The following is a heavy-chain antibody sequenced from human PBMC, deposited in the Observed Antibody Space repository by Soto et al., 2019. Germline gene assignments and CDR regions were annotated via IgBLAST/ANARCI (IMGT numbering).Heavy chain of an antibody. D-gene: IGHD6-6*01. Sequence: QVHLVESGGGLVKPGGSLRLSCVASEFTFSGHYMSWIRQAPGRGLEWLSYISGRGTTILYADSVKGRFTISRDNAKNLMFLEMNSLRAEDTAVYYCARGVPADSWGQGTLVIVS. CDR3: ARGVPADS. J-gene: IGHJ4*02. V-gene: IGHV3-11*01. CDR1: EFTFSGHY. CDR2: ISGRGTTI.